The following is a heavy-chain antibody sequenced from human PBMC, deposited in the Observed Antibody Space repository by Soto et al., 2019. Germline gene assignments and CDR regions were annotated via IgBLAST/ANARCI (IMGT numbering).Heavy chain of an antibody. J-gene: IGHJ5*02. CDR3: AHTLLWFGELNWFDP. D-gene: IGHD3-10*01. CDR2: IYWDDDK. Sequence: QITLKESGPTLVKPTQTLTLTCTFSGFSLSTSGVGVGWIRQPPGKALEWLALIYWDDDKSYSPSLKSRLTLTEDTAKTHVVLTLAHMDPVDPATYYCAHTLLWFGELNWFDPWGQGTLVTVSS. V-gene: IGHV2-5*02. CDR1: GFSLSTSGVG.